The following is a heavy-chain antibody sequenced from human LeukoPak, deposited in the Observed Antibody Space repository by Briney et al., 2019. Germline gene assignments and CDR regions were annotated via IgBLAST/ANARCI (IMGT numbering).Heavy chain of an antibody. CDR2: ISSSSSYI. Sequence: GGSLRLSCAASGFTFSSYSMNWVRQAPGKGLEWVSSISSSSSYIYYADSVKGRFTISRDNAKNSLYLQMNSLRAEDTAVYYCARDSVLLWFGELDYWGQGTLVTVSS. D-gene: IGHD3-10*01. J-gene: IGHJ4*02. CDR1: GFTFSSYS. CDR3: ARDSVLLWFGELDY. V-gene: IGHV3-21*01.